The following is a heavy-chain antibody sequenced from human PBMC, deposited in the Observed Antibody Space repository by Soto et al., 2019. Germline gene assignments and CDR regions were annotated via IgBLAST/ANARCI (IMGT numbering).Heavy chain of an antibody. V-gene: IGHV1-69*12. J-gene: IGHJ6*01. CDR1: GGTFRTSA. CDR2: IMPVFPTR. D-gene: IGHD3-3*02. Sequence: QVQLVQSGAEVKKPGSSVKVSCKTSGGTFRTSAISWVRQAPGQGLEWMGGIMPVFPTRDYAQKFQGRVTITADESTSTAYMELSSLRSEDTAVYYCARDKDRQQLGGNYYYIMDVWGQGTTVTVSS. CDR3: ARDKDRQQLGGNYYYIMDV.